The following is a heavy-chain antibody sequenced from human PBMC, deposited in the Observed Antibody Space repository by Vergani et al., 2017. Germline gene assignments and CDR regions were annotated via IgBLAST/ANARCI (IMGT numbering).Heavy chain of an antibody. CDR2: IYYSGST. CDR3: AGVPYYYDSSGYYAVDYFDY. J-gene: IGHJ4*02. D-gene: IGHD3-22*01. CDR1: GGSISSYY. V-gene: IGHV4-59*01. Sequence: QVQLQESGPGLVKPSETLSLTCTVSGGSISSYYWSWIRQPPGKGLEWIGYIYYSGSTNYNPSRKSRVTISVDTSKNQFSLKLSSVTAADTAGYYCAGVPYYYDSSGYYAVDYFDYWGQGTLVTVSS.